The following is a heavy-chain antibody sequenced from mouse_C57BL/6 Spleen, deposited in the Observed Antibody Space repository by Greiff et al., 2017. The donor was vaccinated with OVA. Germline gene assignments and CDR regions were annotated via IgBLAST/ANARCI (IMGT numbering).Heavy chain of an antibody. J-gene: IGHJ2*01. CDR2: ISSGSSTI. Sequence: DVKLEESGGGLVKPGGSLKLSCAASGFTFSDYGMHWVRQAPEKGLEWVAYISSGSSTIYYADTVKGRFTISRDNAKNTLFLQMTRLRSEDTAMYYCARRILDYFDYWGQGTTLTVSS. V-gene: IGHV5-17*01. CDR1: GFTFSDYG. CDR3: ARRILDYFDY.